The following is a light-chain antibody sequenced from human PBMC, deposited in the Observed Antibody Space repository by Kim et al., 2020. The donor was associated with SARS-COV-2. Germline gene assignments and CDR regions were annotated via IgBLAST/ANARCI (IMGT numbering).Light chain of an antibody. Sequence: GQKVTISCSGGSSNIGRNFVYWYQQVPGTAPKLLIYGNNRQPSGVPDRFSGSKSGTSATLDISGLQTGDEADYYCAAWDNSLSAWVFGGGTQLTVL. J-gene: IGLJ3*02. CDR3: AAWDNSLSAWV. CDR2: GNN. V-gene: IGLV1-51*01. CDR1: SSNIGRNF.